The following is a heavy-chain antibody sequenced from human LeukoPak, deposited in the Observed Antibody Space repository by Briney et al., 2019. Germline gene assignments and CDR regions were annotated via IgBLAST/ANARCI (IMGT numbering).Heavy chain of an antibody. D-gene: IGHD3-3*01. V-gene: IGHV3-9*01. CDR2: ISWYSGSI. CDR3: AKYKVGGGASYWYFDF. CDR1: GFTFEDYA. J-gene: IGHJ2*01. Sequence: GRSLRLSRAPSGFTFEDYAMQWVGPAPGREMDGVSGISWYSGSIGYAHSVKGRVTISRDNSENSLYLQMNSLTAEDTALYYCAKYKVGGGASYWYFDFWGRG.